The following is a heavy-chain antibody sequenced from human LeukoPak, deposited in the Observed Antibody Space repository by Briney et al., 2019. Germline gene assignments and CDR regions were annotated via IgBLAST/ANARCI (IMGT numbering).Heavy chain of an antibody. Sequence: GESLKISCKASGYNFANFWIGWVRQLPGKGLEYMGIIFPGDSDTRYGPSFQGQVTISADKSSSTAFLQWSSLKASDTAMYYRARLTPSGSNSFDYWGQGTLVTVSS. CDR1: GYNFANFW. V-gene: IGHV5-51*01. D-gene: IGHD3-10*01. CDR2: IFPGDSDT. J-gene: IGHJ4*02. CDR3: ARLTPSGSNSFDY.